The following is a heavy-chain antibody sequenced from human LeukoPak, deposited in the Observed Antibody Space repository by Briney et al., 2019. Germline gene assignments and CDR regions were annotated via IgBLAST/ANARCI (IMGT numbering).Heavy chain of an antibody. CDR2: IYYTGST. V-gene: IGHV4-61*01. Sequence: SETLSLTCTVSGGSVSSGSYCWTWIRQPPGKGLEWIGYIYYTGSTNYNPSLKSRVTISVDTSKNQFSLKLDSVTAADTAMYYCARGVVQPDFDYWGQGTLVTVSS. CDR3: ARGVVQPDFDY. D-gene: IGHD2-8*01. CDR1: GGSVSSGSYC. J-gene: IGHJ4*02.